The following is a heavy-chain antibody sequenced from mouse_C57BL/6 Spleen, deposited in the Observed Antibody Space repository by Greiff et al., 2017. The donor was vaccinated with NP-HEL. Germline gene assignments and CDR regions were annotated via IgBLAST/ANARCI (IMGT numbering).Heavy chain of an antibody. J-gene: IGHJ4*01. CDR3: ARSPYDYDWGIYAVDC. CDR2: IHPNSGST. V-gene: IGHV1-64*01. CDR1: GYTFTSYW. D-gene: IGHD2-4*01. Sequence: QVQLQQSGAELVKPGASVKLSCKASGYTFTSYWMHWVKQRPGQGLEWIGMIHPNSGSTNYTAKFKSKATLTVDTSSNTAYLQLSSLTSEDSAVFYCARSPYDYDWGIYAVDCWGQGTSVAVSS.